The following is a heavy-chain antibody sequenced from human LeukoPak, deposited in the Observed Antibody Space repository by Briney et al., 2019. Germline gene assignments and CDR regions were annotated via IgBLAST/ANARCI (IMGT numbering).Heavy chain of an antibody. CDR1: GFTFSSYW. CDR2: IASDGSST. J-gene: IGHJ6*02. CDR3: ARDGRPGGYGSGSYDRYYYYGMDV. D-gene: IGHD3-10*01. V-gene: IGHV3-74*01. Sequence: GGSLRLSCAASGFTFSSYWMNWVRQAPGKGLVWVSRIASDGSSTTYADSVKGRFSISRDNAKNTLYLQMNSLRVEDTAVYYCARDGRPGGYGSGSYDRYYYYGMDVWGQGTTVTVSS.